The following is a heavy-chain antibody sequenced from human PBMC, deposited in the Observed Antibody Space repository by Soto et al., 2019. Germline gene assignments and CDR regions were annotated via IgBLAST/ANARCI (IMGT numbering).Heavy chain of an antibody. CDR3: ALYYDILTGHHRFDY. CDR2: IYYSGST. V-gene: IGHV4-31*03. J-gene: IGHJ4*02. D-gene: IGHD3-9*01. CDR1: GGCISSGGDY. Sequence: SSETLSLTCTVSGGCISSGGDYWSWIRQHPGKGLEWIGYIYYSGSTYYNPSLKSRVTISVDTSKNQFSLKLSSVTAADTAVYYCALYYDILTGHHRFDYWGQGTLVTVSS.